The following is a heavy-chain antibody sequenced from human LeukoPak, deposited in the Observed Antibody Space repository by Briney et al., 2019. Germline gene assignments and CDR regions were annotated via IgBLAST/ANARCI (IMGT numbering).Heavy chain of an antibody. J-gene: IGHJ4*02. CDR1: GGSISSYY. Sequence: PSETLSLTCTVSGGSISSYYWSWIRQPPGKGLEWIGYIYYSGSTNYNPSLKSRVTISVDTSKNQFPLELSSVTAADTAVYYCAAGGRSYGVFDYWGQGTLVTVSS. D-gene: IGHD5-18*01. CDR2: IYYSGST. CDR3: AAGGRSYGVFDY. V-gene: IGHV4-59*01.